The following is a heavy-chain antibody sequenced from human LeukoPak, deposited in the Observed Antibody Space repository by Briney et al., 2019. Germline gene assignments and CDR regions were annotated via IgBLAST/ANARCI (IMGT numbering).Heavy chain of an antibody. Sequence: ASVKVSCKASGYTFTGYYMHWVRQAPGQGLEWMGWINPNSGGTNYAQKLQGRVTMTTDTSTSTAYMELRSLRSDDTAVYYCARDRRSPPGLYYYYYGMDVWGQGTTVTVSS. CDR3: ARDRRSPPGLYYYYYGMDV. CDR1: GYTFTGYY. V-gene: IGHV1-2*02. CDR2: INPNSGGT. J-gene: IGHJ6*02. D-gene: IGHD3-16*01.